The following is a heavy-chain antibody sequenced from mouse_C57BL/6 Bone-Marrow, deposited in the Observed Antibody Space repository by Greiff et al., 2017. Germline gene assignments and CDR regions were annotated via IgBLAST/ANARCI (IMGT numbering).Heavy chain of an antibody. CDR3: ERHYYGSSYGY. CDR2: IYPGGGYT. D-gene: IGHD1-1*01. V-gene: IGHV1-63*01. J-gene: IGHJ2*01. CDR1: GYTFTNYW. Sequence: VQLQQSGAELVRPGTSVKMSCKASGYTFTNYWIGWAKQRPGHGLEWIGDIYPGGGYTNYNEKFKGKATLTADKSSSTAYMQFSSLTSEASASYYCERHYYGSSYGYWGQGTTLTVSS.